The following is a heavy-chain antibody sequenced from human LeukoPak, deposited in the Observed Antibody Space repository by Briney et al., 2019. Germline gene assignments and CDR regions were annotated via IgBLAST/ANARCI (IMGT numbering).Heavy chain of an antibody. CDR2: MNPNSGNT. V-gene: IGHV1-8*01. Sequence: ASVKVSCKASGYTFTSYDINWVRQATGQGLEWVGWMNPNSGNTGYAQKFQGRVTMTRNTSISTAYMELSSLRSEDTAVYCCARLGYSGYDYLHYYYYGMDVWGQGTTVTVSS. CDR1: GYTFTSYD. J-gene: IGHJ6*02. D-gene: IGHD5-12*01. CDR3: ARLGYSGYDYLHYYYYGMDV.